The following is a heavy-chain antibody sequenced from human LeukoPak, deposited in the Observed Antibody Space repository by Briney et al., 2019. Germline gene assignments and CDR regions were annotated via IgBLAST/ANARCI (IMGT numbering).Heavy chain of an antibody. Sequence: GRSLRLSCAASGFTFSSYAMHWVRQAPGKGLEWVAVISYDGSNKYYADSVKGRFTISRDNSKNTLYLQMNSLRAEDTAVYYCAREYSSSDYYYFYYMDVWGKGTTVTVSS. V-gene: IGHV3-30*04. CDR2: ISYDGSNK. CDR3: AREYSSSDYYYFYYMDV. J-gene: IGHJ6*03. CDR1: GFTFSSYA. D-gene: IGHD6-6*01.